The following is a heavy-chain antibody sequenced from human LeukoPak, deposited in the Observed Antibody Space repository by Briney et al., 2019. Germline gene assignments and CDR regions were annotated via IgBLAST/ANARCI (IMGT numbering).Heavy chain of an antibody. CDR3: ARSAGYCSSTSCFDY. CDR2: IIPIFGTA. J-gene: IGHJ4*02. Sequence: SVKVSCKASGGTFISYAISWVRQAPGQGLEWMGGIIPIFGTANYAQKFQGRVTITTDESTSTAYMELSSLRSEDTAVYYCARSAGYCSSTSCFDYWGQGTLVTVSS. V-gene: IGHV1-69*05. D-gene: IGHD2-2*01. CDR1: GGTFISYA.